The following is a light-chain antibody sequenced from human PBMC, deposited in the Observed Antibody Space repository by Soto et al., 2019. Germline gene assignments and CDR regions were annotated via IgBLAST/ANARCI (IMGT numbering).Light chain of an antibody. CDR1: QSVSSTT. J-gene: IGKJ1*01. V-gene: IGKV3-20*01. CDR2: DTS. Sequence: EIVLTQSPGTLSLSSGERATLSCRASQSVSSTTIAWYQQKAGRAPRLLIYDTSTRATGVSDRFSGSGSGADFTLTISRLEPEDFAFYYCLHYGISVWTFGQGTKV. CDR3: LHYGISVWT.